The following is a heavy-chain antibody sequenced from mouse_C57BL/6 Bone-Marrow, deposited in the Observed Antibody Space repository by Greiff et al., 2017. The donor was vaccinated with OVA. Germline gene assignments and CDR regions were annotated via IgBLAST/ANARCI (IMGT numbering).Heavy chain of an antibody. V-gene: IGHV1-9*01. CDR2: ILPGSGST. J-gene: IGHJ2*01. CDR3: ARLRRLYFDY. D-gene: IGHD1-2*01. Sequence: VQLLQSGAELMQPGASVKLSCKATGYTFTGYWIEWVKQRPGHGLEWIGEILPGSGSTNYNDKFKGKATFTADTSSNTAYMQLSSLTTEDSAIYYCARLRRLYFDYWGQGTTLTVSS. CDR1: GYTFTGYW.